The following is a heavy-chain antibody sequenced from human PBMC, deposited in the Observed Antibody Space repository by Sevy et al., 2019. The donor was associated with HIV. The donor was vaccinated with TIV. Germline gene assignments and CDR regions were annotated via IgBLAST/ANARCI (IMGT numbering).Heavy chain of an antibody. CDR1: GGTFSSYA. J-gene: IGHJ6*02. D-gene: IGHD2-2*02. CDR2: IIPIFGTA. CDR3: AGDSVYCSSTSGDTNRVRMLEWLKGYGMDV. V-gene: IGHV1-69*13. Sequence: ASVKVSCKASGGTFSSYAISWVRQAPGQGLEWMGGIIPIFGTANYAQKFQGRVTITGDESTSTAYMELSSLRSEDTAGYYCAGDSVYCSSTSGDTNRVRMLEWLKGYGMDVWGLGTTVTVSS.